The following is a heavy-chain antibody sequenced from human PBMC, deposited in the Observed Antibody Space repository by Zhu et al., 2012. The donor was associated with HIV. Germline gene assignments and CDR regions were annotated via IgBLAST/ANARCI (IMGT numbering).Heavy chain of an antibody. V-gene: IGHV4-34*01. CDR3: ARGVGGQVAGKTGEQRGSDP. CDR2: INHSGST. CDR1: GGSFSAYY. Sequence: QVQLQQWGAGLLKPSGTLSLTCAVYGGSFSAYYWSWIRQPPGKGLEWIGEINHSGSTNYNPSLKSRVTISVDTSKNQFSLKLSSVTAADTAVYYCARGVGGQVAGKTGEQRGSDPWGQGNPGSTVSS. D-gene: IGHD6-19*01. J-gene: IGHJ5*02.